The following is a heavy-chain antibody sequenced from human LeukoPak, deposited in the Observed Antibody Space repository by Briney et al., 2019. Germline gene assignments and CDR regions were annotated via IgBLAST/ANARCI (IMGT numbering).Heavy chain of an antibody. CDR1: GYTFTGYY. J-gene: IGHJ4*02. CDR2: INPNSGGT. CDR3: ARDGWNYGYYFDY. V-gene: IGHV1-2*02. Sequence: ASVKVSCKASGYTFTGYYMHWVRQAPGQGLEWMGWINPNSGGTNYAQKFQGRVTMTRDTSISTACMELSRLRSDDTAVYYCARDGWNYGYYFDYWGQGTLVTVSS. D-gene: IGHD1-7*01.